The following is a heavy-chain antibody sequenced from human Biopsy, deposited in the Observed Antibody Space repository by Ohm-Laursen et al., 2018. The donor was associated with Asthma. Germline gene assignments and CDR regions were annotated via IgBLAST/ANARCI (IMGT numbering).Heavy chain of an antibody. CDR3: ARGYSTSWYFGY. Sequence: SLRLSCTASGFTVSRDHMFWVRQAPGKGLEWVAYISSRGSNIFYADPVKGRFTISRDNAKKSLFLEMNSLTVEDTAVYFCARGYSTSWYFGYWGQGTLVTVSS. V-gene: IGHV3-11*01. CDR1: GFTVSRDH. J-gene: IGHJ4*02. D-gene: IGHD6-13*01. CDR2: ISSRGSNI.